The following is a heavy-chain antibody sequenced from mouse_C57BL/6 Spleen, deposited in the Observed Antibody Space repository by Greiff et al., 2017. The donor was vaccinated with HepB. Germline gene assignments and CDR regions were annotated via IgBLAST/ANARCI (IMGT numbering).Heavy chain of an antibody. Sequence: EVNVVESGGGLVKPGGSLKLSCAASGFTFSSYAMSWVRQTPEKRLEWVATISDGGSYTYYPDNVKGRFTISRDNAKNNLYLQMSHLKSEDTAMYYGARDRLLRSWYFDVWGTGTTVTVSS. CDR1: GFTFSSYA. D-gene: IGHD1-1*01. V-gene: IGHV5-4*01. J-gene: IGHJ1*03. CDR3: ARDRLLRSWYFDV. CDR2: ISDGGSYT.